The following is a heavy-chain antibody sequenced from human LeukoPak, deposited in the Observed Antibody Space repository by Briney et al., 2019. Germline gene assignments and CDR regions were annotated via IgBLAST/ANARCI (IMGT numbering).Heavy chain of an antibody. CDR1: GFTFSSFE. CDR3: VQLRGKRTDGFDI. J-gene: IGHJ3*02. V-gene: IGHV3-48*03. CDR2: ISASGSST. D-gene: IGHD1-1*01. Sequence: GGSLRLSCAASGFTFSSFEMNWVRQATGKGLEWVPYISASGSSTYYADSVKGRFTISRDNARNFLYLQMHSLSAEDTALYYRVQLRGKRTDGFDIWGQGTLLTVSS.